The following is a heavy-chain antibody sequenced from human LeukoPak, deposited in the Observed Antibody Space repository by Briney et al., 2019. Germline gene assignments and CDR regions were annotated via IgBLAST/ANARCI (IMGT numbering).Heavy chain of an antibody. CDR1: GGSISSYY. Sequence: SETLSLTCTVSGGSISSYYWSWIRQPPGKGLEWIGYIYYSGSTNYNPSLKSRVTISVDTSKNQFSLKLSSVTAADTAVYYCAGVALGSAFDIWGQGTMVTVSS. D-gene: IGHD7-27*01. V-gene: IGHV4-59*01. CDR2: IYYSGST. CDR3: AGVALGSAFDI. J-gene: IGHJ3*02.